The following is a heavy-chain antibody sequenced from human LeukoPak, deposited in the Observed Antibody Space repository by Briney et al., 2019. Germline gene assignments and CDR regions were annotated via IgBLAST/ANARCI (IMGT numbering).Heavy chain of an antibody. CDR2: IYYSGST. J-gene: IGHJ3*02. V-gene: IGHV4-59*08. D-gene: IGHD2-15*01. Sequence: SETLSPTCTVSGGSISSYYWSWIRQPPGKGLEWIGYIYYSGSTNYNPSLKSRVTISVDTSKNQFSLKLSSVTAADTAVYYCARHGAWSAKTYDAFDIWGQGTMVTVSS. CDR1: GGSISSYY. CDR3: ARHGAWSAKTYDAFDI.